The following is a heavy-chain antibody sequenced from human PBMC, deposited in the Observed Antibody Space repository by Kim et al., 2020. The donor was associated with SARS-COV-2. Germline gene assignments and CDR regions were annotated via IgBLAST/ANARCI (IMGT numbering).Heavy chain of an antibody. CDR3: ARISSYSSAWLNDY. D-gene: IGHD6-19*01. CDR1: GFSLSTSGMC. Sequence: SGPTLVKPTQTLTLTCTFSGFSLSTSGMCVSWIRQPPGKALEWLARIDWDDDKYYSTSLKTRPTISKDTSKNQVVLKMTNMDPVGTGTYYFARISSYSSAWLNDYSGQGALATVSS. J-gene: IGHJ4*02. V-gene: IGHV2-70*11. CDR2: IDWDDDK.